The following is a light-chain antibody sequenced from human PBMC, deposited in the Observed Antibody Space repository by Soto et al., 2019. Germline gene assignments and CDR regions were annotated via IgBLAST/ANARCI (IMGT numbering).Light chain of an antibody. V-gene: IGKV1-39*01. CDR2: AAS. Sequence: VHMTQSTSSLSASEGDRVTITCRASQSISSYLNWYQQKPGKAPELLIYAASTLQSGVPSRFSGSGSGTDFTLTISCLQSEDFTTYYSQQYYSFPWTFCQGTKVDIK. J-gene: IGKJ1*01. CDR1: QSISSY. CDR3: QQYYSFPWT.